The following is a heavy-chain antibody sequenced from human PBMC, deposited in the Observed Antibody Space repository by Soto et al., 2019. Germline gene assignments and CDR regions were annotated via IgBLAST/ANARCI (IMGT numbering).Heavy chain of an antibody. CDR2: IIPILGIA. D-gene: IGHD4-17*01. V-gene: IGHV1-69*04. Sequence: SVKVSCKASGGTFSSYTISWVRQAPGQGLEWMGRIIPILGIANYAQKFQGRVTITADKSTSTVYMELSTLRPDDTAVYYCAREGLVLVPTTVNSDYYYYAMDVWGQGTTVTVSS. CDR1: GGTFSSYT. J-gene: IGHJ6*02. CDR3: AREGLVLVPTTVNSDYYYYAMDV.